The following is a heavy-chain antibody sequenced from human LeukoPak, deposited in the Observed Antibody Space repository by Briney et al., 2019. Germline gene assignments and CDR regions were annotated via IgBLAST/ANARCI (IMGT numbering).Heavy chain of an antibody. D-gene: IGHD6-13*01. CDR2: INPSGGST. J-gene: IGHJ5*02. CDR3: ARDHHSSSWGFDP. V-gene: IGHV1-46*01. Sequence: ASVKVSCKASGYTFTSYYMHWVRQAPGQGLEWMGIINPSGGSTSYAQKFQGRVTITADKSTSTAYMELSSLRSEDTAVYYCARDHHSSSWGFDPWGQGTLVTVSS. CDR1: GYTFTSYY.